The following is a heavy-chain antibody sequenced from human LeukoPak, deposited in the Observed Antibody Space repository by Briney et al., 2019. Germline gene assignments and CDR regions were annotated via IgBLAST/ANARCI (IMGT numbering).Heavy chain of an antibody. D-gene: IGHD6-19*01. CDR1: GFTFSSYS. V-gene: IGHV3-21*01. CDR2: ISSSSSYI. Sequence: GGSLRLSCAASGFTFSSYSMNWVRQAPGKGLEWVSSISSSSSYIYYADPVKGRFTISRDNAKNSLYLQMNSLRAEDTAVYYCARSEKTHSKSVAGTGDYWGQGTLVTVSS. CDR3: ARSEKTHSKSVAGTGDY. J-gene: IGHJ4*02.